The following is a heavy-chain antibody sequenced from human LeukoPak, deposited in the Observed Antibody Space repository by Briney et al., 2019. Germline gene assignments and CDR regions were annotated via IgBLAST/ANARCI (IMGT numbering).Heavy chain of an antibody. D-gene: IGHD6-6*01. V-gene: IGHV1-69*05. J-gene: IGHJ3*02. CDR3: ARDRTEYLRPDAFDI. Sequence: GASVKVSCKASGYTFISFGISWVRQAPGQGLEWMGRIIPIFGTANYAQKFQGRVTITTDESTSTAYMELSSLRSEDTAVYYCARDRTEYLRPDAFDIWGQGTMVTVSS. CDR2: IIPIFGTA. CDR1: GYTFISFG.